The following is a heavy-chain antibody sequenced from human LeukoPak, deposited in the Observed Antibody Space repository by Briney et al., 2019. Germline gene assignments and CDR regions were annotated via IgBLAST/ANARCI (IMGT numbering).Heavy chain of an antibody. Sequence: SETLSLTCAVYGGSFSGYYWSWIRQPAGKGLEWIGRIYTSGSTNYNPSLKSRVTISVDTSKNQFSLKLSSVTAADTAVYYCAREAGSISSSWFNYYYYMDVWGKGTTVTISS. CDR1: GGSFSGYY. D-gene: IGHD6-13*01. J-gene: IGHJ6*03. CDR3: AREAGSISSSWFNYYYYMDV. V-gene: IGHV4-4*07. CDR2: IYTSGST.